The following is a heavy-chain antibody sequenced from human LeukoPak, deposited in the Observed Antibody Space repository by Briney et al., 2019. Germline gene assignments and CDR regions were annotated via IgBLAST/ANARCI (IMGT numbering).Heavy chain of an antibody. CDR2: IYTSGST. Sequence: PSETLSLTCTVSGGSISSYYWSWIRQPAGKGLEWIGRIYTSGSTNYNPSLKSRVTMSVDTSKNQFSLKLSSVTAADTAVYYCARDQHYDFWSGYFNFDHPFDYWGQGTLVTVSS. V-gene: IGHV4-4*07. CDR3: ARDQHYDFWSGYFNFDHPFDY. D-gene: IGHD3-3*01. CDR1: GGSISSYY. J-gene: IGHJ4*02.